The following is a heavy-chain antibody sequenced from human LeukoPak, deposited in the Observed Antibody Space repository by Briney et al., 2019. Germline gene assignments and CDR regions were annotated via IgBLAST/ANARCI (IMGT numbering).Heavy chain of an antibody. Sequence: PSETLSLTCAIYGGSFSDYYWAWIRQPPGKGLEWIGEINHSGSTNYNPSLKSRVTISVDTSKNQFSLKLSSVTAADTAVYFCARVGTDASGYYYMDVWGKGTTVTASS. D-gene: IGHD2-8*02. CDR1: GGSFSDYY. J-gene: IGHJ6*03. CDR2: INHSGST. V-gene: IGHV4-34*01. CDR3: ARVGTDASGYYYMDV.